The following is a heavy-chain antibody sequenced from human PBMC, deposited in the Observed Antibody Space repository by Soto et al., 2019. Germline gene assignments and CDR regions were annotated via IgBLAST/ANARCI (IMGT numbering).Heavy chain of an antibody. CDR2: MSVYNGNT. CDR1: CHSFTSYG. V-gene: IGHV1-18*01. D-gene: IGHD2-2*01. Sequence: XSVKVTSKAPCHSFTSYGITWVLQAPGQGLEWMAWMSVYNGNTNYAQKLLGRVTMTTDTSSSTAYMELRSLRSDDTAVYYCARVTGSCRSTSCSYYYYYYGMDVWGQGTTVTASS. CDR3: ARVTGSCRSTSCSYYYYYYGMDV. J-gene: IGHJ6*02.